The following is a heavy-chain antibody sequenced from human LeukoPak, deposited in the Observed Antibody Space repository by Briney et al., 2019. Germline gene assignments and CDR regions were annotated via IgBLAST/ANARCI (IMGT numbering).Heavy chain of an antibody. CDR3: ARNDVWSGYYNY. CDR1: GGSTSGYY. J-gene: IGHJ4*02. Sequence: SETLSLTCTVSGGSTSGYYWSWIRQPPGKGLEWIGYIHYSGSTNYNPSLKSRVTISVDTSKNQFSLKLSSVTAAGAAVYYCARNDVWSGYYNYWGQGTVVTVSS. CDR2: IHYSGST. V-gene: IGHV4-59*01. D-gene: IGHD3-3*01.